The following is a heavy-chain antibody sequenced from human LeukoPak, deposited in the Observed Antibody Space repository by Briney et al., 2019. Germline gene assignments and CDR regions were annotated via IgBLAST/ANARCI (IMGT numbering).Heavy chain of an antibody. D-gene: IGHD3-3*01. V-gene: IGHV4-39*01. J-gene: IGHJ5*02. CDR3: ARLTLTGVGGRGWFDD. Sequence: SETLSLTCIVSGGSISSYFWNWIRQPPGKGLEWIGTMPYDENVADNEIPSYNPSLKSRVSISADTSKNQLSLKVNSVTAADTASYYCARLTLTGVGGRGWFDDWGQGTLVIVSS. CDR2: MPYDENVADNEIP. CDR1: GGSISSYF.